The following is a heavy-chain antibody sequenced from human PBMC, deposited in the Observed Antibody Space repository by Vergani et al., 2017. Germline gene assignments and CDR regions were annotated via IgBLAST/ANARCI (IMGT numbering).Heavy chain of an antibody. J-gene: IGHJ5*02. D-gene: IGHD3-22*01. V-gene: IGHV4-30-4*01. CDR1: GVSISSGDYY. Sequence: QVQLQESGPGLVKPSQTLSLTCTVSGVSISSGDYYWSWIRQPPGKGLEWIGYIYYSGSTYYNPSLKSRVTISVDTSKNQFSLKLSSVTAADTAVYYCARGITMIVVVTSEGSWFDPWGQGTLVTVSS. CDR2: IYYSGST. CDR3: ARGITMIVVVTSEGSWFDP.